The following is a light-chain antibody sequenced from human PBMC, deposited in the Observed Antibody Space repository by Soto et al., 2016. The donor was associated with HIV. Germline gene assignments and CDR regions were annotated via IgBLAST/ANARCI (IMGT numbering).Light chain of an antibody. J-gene: IGLJ3*02. Sequence: SYELTQPPSVSVAPGKTARITCGGDNIGRTSVHWYQQRPGQAHLPVVYDDNDRPSGIPERFSGSNSGDTAILTISRVEAGDEADYYCQVWDSSSDYSGVFGGGTKLTVV. V-gene: IGLV3-21*03. CDR3: QVWDSSSDYSGV. CDR1: NIGRTS. CDR2: DDN.